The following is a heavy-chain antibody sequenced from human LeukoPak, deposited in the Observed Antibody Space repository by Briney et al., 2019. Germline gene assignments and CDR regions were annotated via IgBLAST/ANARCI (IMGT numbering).Heavy chain of an antibody. CDR2: INSDGSST. CDR1: GFTFSSYA. CDR3: ARGPRFTAMVVSD. Sequence: PGGSLRLSCAASGFTFSSYAMHWVRQAPGKGLVWVSRINSDGSSTSYADSVKGRFTISRDNAKNTLYLQMNSLRAEDTAVYYCARGPRFTAMVVSDWGQGTLVTVSS. D-gene: IGHD5-18*01. J-gene: IGHJ4*02. V-gene: IGHV3-74*01.